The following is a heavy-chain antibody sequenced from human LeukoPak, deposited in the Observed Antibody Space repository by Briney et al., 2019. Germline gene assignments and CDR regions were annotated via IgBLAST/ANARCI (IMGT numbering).Heavy chain of an antibody. V-gene: IGHV4-34*01. CDR1: GGSFSGYY. Sequence: PSETLSLTCAVYGGSFSGYYWSWIRQPPGKGLEWIGEINHSGSTNYNPSLKSRVTISVDTSKNQLSLKLSSVTAADTAVYYCARGPSFWTTVTYYFDYWGQGTLVTVSS. CDR3: ARGPSFWTTVTYYFDY. CDR2: INHSGST. J-gene: IGHJ4*02. D-gene: IGHD4-17*01.